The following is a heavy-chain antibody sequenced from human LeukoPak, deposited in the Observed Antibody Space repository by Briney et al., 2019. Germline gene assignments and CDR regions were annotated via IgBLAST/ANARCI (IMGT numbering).Heavy chain of an antibody. D-gene: IGHD3-22*01. J-gene: IGHJ5*02. CDR3: ARDRGRAYYYDSSGSWFDP. CDR2: INHSGST. CDR1: GGSFSGYY. V-gene: IGHV4-34*01. Sequence: SETLSLTCAVYGGSFSGYYWSWIRQPPGKGLEWIGEINHSGSTNYNPSLKSRVTISVDTSKNQFSLKLSSVTAADTAVYYCARDRGRAYYYDSSGSWFDPWGKGTLVTVSS.